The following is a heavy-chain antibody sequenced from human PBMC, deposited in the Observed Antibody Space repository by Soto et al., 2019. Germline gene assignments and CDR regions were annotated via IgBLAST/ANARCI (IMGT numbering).Heavy chain of an antibody. J-gene: IGHJ4*02. CDR3: ARDRRETVAGNPLLFDY. CDR1: GFTFSSYA. V-gene: IGHV3-30-3*01. CDR2: ISYDGSNK. D-gene: IGHD6-19*01. Sequence: QVQLVESGGGVVQPGRSLRLSCAASGFTFSSYAMHWVRQAPGKGLEWVAVISYDGSNKYYADSVKGRFTISRDNSKNTLYLQMNSLRAEDTAVYYCARDRRETVAGNPLLFDYWGQGTLVTVSS.